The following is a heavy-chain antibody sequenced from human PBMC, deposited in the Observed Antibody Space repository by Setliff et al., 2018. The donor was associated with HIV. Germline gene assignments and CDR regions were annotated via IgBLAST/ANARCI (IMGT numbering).Heavy chain of an antibody. Sequence: SGPTLVNPHRRSSETPRTVSGFSLSNARMGVSWIRQPPGKALEWLAHIFSNDEKSYSTSLKSRLTISKDTSKSQVVLTMTNMDPVDTATYYCARHSITSLSWFDPWGQGTLVTVSS. CDR2: IFSNDEK. CDR1: GFSLSNARMG. CDR3: ARHSITSLSWFDP. D-gene: IGHD6-6*01. J-gene: IGHJ5*02. V-gene: IGHV2-26*01.